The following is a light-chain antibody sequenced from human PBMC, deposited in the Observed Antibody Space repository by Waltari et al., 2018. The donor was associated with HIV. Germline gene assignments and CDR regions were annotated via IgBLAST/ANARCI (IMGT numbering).Light chain of an antibody. CDR3: QQYGSSPQT. CDR2: GAS. Sequence: EIVLTQSPGALSLSPGERVTLSCRASQTVTSFYLAWYQQKPGQAPRLLIYGASSRATGIPDRFSGSGSGTDFTLTINRLEPEDFAVYYCQQYGSSPQTFGQVTRLEL. J-gene: IGKJ2*01. V-gene: IGKV3-20*01. CDR1: QTVTSFY.